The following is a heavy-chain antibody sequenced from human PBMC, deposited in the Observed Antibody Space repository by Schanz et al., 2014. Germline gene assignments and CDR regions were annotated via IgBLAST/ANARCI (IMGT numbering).Heavy chain of an antibody. V-gene: IGHV4-59*12. CDR1: GGSISSYY. CDR2: VNHGGYT. CDR3: ATWSGTRLFHN. Sequence: QVQLQESGPGLVKPSETLSLTCTVSGGSISSYYWSWIRQPPGKGLEWIGEVNHGGYTNYNPSLKSRVTVPVDMSKKQFSRRLSSVTAADTAAYYCATWSGTRLFHNWGQGTLVTVSS. J-gene: IGHJ4*02. D-gene: IGHD1-7*01.